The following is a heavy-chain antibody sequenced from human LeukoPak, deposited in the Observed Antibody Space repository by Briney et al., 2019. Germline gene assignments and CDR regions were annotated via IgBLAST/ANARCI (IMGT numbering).Heavy chain of an antibody. CDR2: ISYDGVTK. D-gene: IGHD6-13*01. CDR1: GFTFSRYG. Sequence: GGSLRLSCAASGFTFSRYGMHWVRQAPGRGLEWVSLISYDGVTKYYADTVKGRFTISRDNSKNTLYVQMNSLRAEDTAVYYCAKDRGSSSSAYGMDVWGQGTTVGVS. CDR3: AKDRGSSSSAYGMDV. J-gene: IGHJ6*02. V-gene: IGHV3-30*18.